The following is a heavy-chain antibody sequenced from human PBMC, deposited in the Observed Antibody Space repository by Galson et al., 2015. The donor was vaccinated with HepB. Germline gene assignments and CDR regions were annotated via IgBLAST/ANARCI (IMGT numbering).Heavy chain of an antibody. J-gene: IGHJ4*02. CDR2: ISYDGSNK. CDR1: GFTFSSYA. V-gene: IGHV3-30-3*01. Sequence: SLRLSCAASGFTFSSYAMHWVRQAPGKGLEWVAVISYDGSNKYYADSVKGRFTVSRDNSKNTLFLHMSGLRTEDTALYYCAKDPIAAFGTRGFDYWGQGTLVTVSS. D-gene: IGHD6-13*01. CDR3: AKDPIAAFGTRGFDY.